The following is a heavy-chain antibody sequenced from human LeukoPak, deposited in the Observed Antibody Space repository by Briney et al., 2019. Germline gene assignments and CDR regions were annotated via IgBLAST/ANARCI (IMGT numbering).Heavy chain of an antibody. J-gene: IGHJ3*02. V-gene: IGHV1-69*13. D-gene: IGHD3-22*01. CDR3: ARASSGYYDDAFDI. CDR1: GGTFSSYA. Sequence: SVKVSCKASGGTFSSYAISWARQAPGQGLEWMGGIIPIFGTANYAQKFQGRVTITADESTSTAYMELSSLRSEDTAVYYCARASSGYYDDAFDIWGQGTMVTVSS. CDR2: IIPIFGTA.